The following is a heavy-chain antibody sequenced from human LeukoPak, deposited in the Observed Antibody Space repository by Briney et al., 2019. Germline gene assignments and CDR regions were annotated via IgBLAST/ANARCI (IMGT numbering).Heavy chain of an antibody. V-gene: IGHV3-66*01. CDR3: ARDGSYDAFDI. Sequence: GGSLRLSCAASGFTVSSNYMSWVRQAPGKGLEWVSVIYSGGSTYYADSVKGRFTISRDNPKNTLYLQMNSLRAEDTAVYYCARDGSYDAFDIWGQGTMVTVSS. CDR1: GFTVSSNY. J-gene: IGHJ3*02. D-gene: IGHD1-26*01. CDR2: IYSGGST.